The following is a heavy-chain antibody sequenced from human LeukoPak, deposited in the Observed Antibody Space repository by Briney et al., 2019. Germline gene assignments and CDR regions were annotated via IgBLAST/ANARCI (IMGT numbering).Heavy chain of an antibody. J-gene: IGHJ3*02. D-gene: IGHD5-12*01. CDR2: ISAYNGNT. Sequence: DSVTVSCKASGYTFSSYGSSWVRQAPGQGLEWMGCISAYNGNTNYAQKLQGRVTMTTDTSTSTAYMELRSLRSDDTAVYYCARDRSIREATDAFDIWGQGTMVTVSS. V-gene: IGHV1-18*01. CDR3: ARDRSIREATDAFDI. CDR1: GYTFSSYG.